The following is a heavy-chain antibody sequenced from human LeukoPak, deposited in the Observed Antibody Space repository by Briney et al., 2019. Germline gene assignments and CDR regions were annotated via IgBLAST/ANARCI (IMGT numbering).Heavy chain of an antibody. Sequence: GASVKVSCKASGYDFGNYAITWVRQAPGQGLEWMGWISPYNRQTNYAQSLQGRITMTIDTSTSTAYMDLTSLRSHDTAVYYCARVWEYSPRGRFDDWGQRTRVALSS. V-gene: IGHV1-18*01. J-gene: IGHJ4*02. CDR2: ISPYNRQT. CDR3: ARVWEYSPRGRFDD. D-gene: IGHD5-12*01. CDR1: GYDFGNYA.